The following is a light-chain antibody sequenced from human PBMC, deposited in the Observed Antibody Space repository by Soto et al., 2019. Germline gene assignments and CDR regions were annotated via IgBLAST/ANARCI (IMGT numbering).Light chain of an antibody. V-gene: IGLV3-1*01. CDR2: QDT. CDR3: QAWDTGTAG. J-gene: IGLJ3*02. CDR1: KLGNKY. Sequence: SYELTQPPSVSVSPGQTASITCSGDKLGNKYVCWYQQKAGQSPVLVIYQDTKRPSGIPERFSGSKSGNTATLTISGTQAMDEADYYCQAWDTGTAGFGGGTKLTVL.